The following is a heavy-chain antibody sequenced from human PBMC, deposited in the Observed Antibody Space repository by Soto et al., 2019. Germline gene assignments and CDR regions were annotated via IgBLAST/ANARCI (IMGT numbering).Heavy chain of an antibody. CDR3: ARENYGSGTDY. D-gene: IGHD3-10*01. J-gene: IGHJ4*02. V-gene: IGHV4-39*02. CDR1: GGSISSSSYY. CDR2: IYYSGST. Sequence: PSETLSLTCTVSGGSISSSSYYWGWIRQPPGKGLEWIGSIYYSGSTYYNPSLKSRVTISVDTSKNQFSLKLSSVTAADTAVYYCARENYGSGTDYWGQGTLVTVSS.